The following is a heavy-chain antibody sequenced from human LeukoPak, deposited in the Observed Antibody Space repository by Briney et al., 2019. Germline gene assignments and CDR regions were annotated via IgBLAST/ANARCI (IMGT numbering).Heavy chain of an antibody. J-gene: IGHJ2*01. V-gene: IGHV4-59*08. CDR3: ARLKNWYCDL. CDR2: ISYSGGT. Sequence: SETLSLTCTVSGGSISSYSWTWIRQPPGKGLEWIGYISYSGGTNYNPSLKSRVTISLDTSKKQFSLKLSSVTAADTAVYYCARLKNWYCDLWGRGTLITVSS. CDR1: GGSISSYS.